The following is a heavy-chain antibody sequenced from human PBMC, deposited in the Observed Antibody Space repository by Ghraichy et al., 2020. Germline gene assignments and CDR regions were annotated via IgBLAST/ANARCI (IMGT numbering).Heavy chain of an antibody. D-gene: IGHD2-2*01. V-gene: IGHV3-53*01. CDR3: ASAGYCSSTSCYPSRDGMDV. CDR2: IYSGGTT. J-gene: IGHJ6*02. Sequence: GGSLRLSCAASGFTVSSNYMSWVRRAPGKGLEWVSVIYSGGTTYYADSVKGRFTISRDNSKNTLYLQMNSLRAEDTAVYYCASAGYCSSTSCYPSRDGMDVWGQGTTVTVSS. CDR1: GFTVSSNY.